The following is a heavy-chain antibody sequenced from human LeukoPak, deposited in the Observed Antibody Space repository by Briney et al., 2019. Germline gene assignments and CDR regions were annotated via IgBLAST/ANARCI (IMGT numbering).Heavy chain of an antibody. V-gene: IGHV1-2*02. CDR1: GYTFTDYY. J-gene: IGHJ4*02. D-gene: IGHD3-10*01. Sequence: ASVKVSCKASGYTFTDYYMHWVRQAPGQGLEWMGWSNPNSGGTNYAQKFQGRVTMTRDTSISTANMELSSLKSDDTAVYYCARDLYGSGSFGYWGQGTLVTVSS. CDR2: SNPNSGGT. CDR3: ARDLYGSGSFGY.